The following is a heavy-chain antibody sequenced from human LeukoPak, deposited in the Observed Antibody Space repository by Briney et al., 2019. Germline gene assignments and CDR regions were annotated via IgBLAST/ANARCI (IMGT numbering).Heavy chain of an antibody. Sequence: GGSLGLSCAASGFTFSSYSMNWVRQAPGKGLEWVSSISSSSSYIYYADSVKGRFTISRDNAKSSLYLQMNSLRAEDTAVYYCARDLSTVRGPLGSYFYGMDVWGQGTTVTVSS. CDR3: ARDLSTVRGPLGSYFYGMDV. CDR2: ISSSSSYI. V-gene: IGHV3-21*01. J-gene: IGHJ6*02. D-gene: IGHD3-10*01. CDR1: GFTFSSYS.